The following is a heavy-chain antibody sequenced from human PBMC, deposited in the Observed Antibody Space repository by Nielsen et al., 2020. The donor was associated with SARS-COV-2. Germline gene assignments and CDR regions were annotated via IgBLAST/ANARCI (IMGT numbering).Heavy chain of an antibody. J-gene: IGHJ4*02. D-gene: IGHD5-18*01. Sequence: WIMQSPGKGLEWVSAISGSGGSTYYADSVKGRFTISRDNAKNSLYLQMNSLRAEDTAVYYCARGSGRQWIQLWPLRYYFDYWGQGTLVTVSS. CDR3: ARGSGRQWIQLWPLRYYFDY. V-gene: IGHV3-11*04. CDR2: ISGSGGST.